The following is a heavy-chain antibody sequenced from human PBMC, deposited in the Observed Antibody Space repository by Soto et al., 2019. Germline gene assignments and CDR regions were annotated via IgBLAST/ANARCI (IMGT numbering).Heavy chain of an antibody. CDR3: AASDIVATITSSPKLKGKNYYYYGMDV. CDR2: IIPIFGTA. Sequence: QVQLVQSGAEVKKPGSSVKVSCKASGGTFSSYAISWVRQAPGQGLEWMGGIIPIFGTANYAQKFQGRVTITADESTSTAYMELSSLRSEDTAVYYCAASDIVATITSSPKLKGKNYYYYGMDVWGQGTTVTVSS. V-gene: IGHV1-69*01. D-gene: IGHD5-12*01. CDR1: GGTFSSYA. J-gene: IGHJ6*02.